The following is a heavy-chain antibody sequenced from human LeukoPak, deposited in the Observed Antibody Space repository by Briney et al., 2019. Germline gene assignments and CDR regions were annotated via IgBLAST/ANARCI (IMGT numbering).Heavy chain of an antibody. Sequence: GGSLSPSCTPSGFTFSSYTMSWARQAPGKGPKGVSTITTGGPNTYSADSRTGRFTASRDDSKNTLYLQMNSLRAEDTAVYYCAKDGGLWVSAHWGDSWGRGTMVTVSS. J-gene: IGHJ4*02. V-gene: IGHV3-23*01. CDR2: ITTGGPNT. CDR1: GFTFSSYT. CDR3: AKDGGLWVSAHWGDS. D-gene: IGHD7-27*01.